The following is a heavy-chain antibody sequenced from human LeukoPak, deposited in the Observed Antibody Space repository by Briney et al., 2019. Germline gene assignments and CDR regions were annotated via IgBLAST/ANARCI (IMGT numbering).Heavy chain of an antibody. V-gene: IGHV1-2*02. CDR3: AKDRYGDYEAPFHYYMDA. D-gene: IGHD5-12*01. J-gene: IGHJ6*03. CDR2: INPNSGVT. Sequence: ASVKVSCKASGYTFTGYFMHWVRQAPRQGLEWMGWINPNSGVTNYAQRLQGRVTITRDTSIDTAYMQLSRLRSDDTAVYYCAKDRYGDYEAPFHYYMDAWGRGTTVTVSS. CDR1: GYTFTGYF.